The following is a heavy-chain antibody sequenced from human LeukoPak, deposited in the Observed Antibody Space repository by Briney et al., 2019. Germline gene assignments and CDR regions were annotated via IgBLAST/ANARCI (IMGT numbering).Heavy chain of an antibody. CDR2: INSGGSST. CDR1: GFTFNNYG. Sequence: GGSLRLSCAASGFTFNNYGMHWVRQAPGKGLVWVSRINSGGSSTIYADSVKGRFTISRDNAKNTLYLQMNSLRAEDTARYYCARDIGGIADLWGEGTLVTVSS. V-gene: IGHV3-74*01. J-gene: IGHJ1*01. D-gene: IGHD3-10*01. CDR3: ARDIGGIADL.